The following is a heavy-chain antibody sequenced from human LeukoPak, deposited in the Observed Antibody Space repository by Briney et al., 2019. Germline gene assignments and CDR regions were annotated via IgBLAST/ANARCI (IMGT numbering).Heavy chain of an antibody. CDR2: IIPIFGTA. J-gene: IGHJ4*02. V-gene: IGHV1-69*05. CDR3: ARDGKYYYDSSGYYPSYFDY. CDR1: GYTFISYG. Sequence: SVKVSCKASGYTFISYGINWVRQAPGQGLEWMGGIIPIFGTANYAQKFQGRVTITTDESTSTAYMEPSSLRSEDTAVYYCARDGKYYYDSSGYYPSYFDYWGQGPLVTVSS. D-gene: IGHD3-22*01.